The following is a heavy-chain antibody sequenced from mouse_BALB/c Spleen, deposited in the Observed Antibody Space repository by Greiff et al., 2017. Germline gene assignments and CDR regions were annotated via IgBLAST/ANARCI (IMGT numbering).Heavy chain of an antibody. J-gene: IGHJ4*01. CDR1: GYTFTSYW. CDR3: ARGGYAMDD. CDR2: INPSNGRT. Sequence: QVQLQQPGAELVKPGASVKLSCKASGYTFTSYWMHWVKQRPGQGLEWIGEINPSNGRTNYNEKFKSKATLTVDKSSSTAYMQLSSLTSEDSAVYYCARGGYAMDDWGQGTSVTVSS. V-gene: IGHV1S81*02.